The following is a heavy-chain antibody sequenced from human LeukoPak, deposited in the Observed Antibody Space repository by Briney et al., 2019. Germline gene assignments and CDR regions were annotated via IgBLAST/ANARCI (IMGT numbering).Heavy chain of an antibody. Sequence: AGSLRLSCSASGFPFNSYTMHWVPQAPGKGLEYGSAISDSGGNTYYVDSVKGRFTISRDNSKNTLYLEMSSLRAEDRAVYFCVRGSSFGTYGMDVWGQGTPVTVSS. J-gene: IGHJ6*01. CDR3: VRGSSFGTYGMDV. D-gene: IGHD3-16*01. CDR1: GFPFNSYT. V-gene: IGHV3-64D*09. CDR2: ISDSGGNT.